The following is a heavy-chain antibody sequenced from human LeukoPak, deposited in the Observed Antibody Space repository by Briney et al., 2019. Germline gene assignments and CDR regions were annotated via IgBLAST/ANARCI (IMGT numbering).Heavy chain of an antibody. Sequence: GGSLRLSCAASGFTFSNYAMSWVRQAPGKGLEWVSTIGGSAGSTYYADSVKGRFTISRDNSKNTLNLQMNSLRVEDTAVYFCARGGNDFYYFGHWGQGTLVTVSS. CDR3: ARGGNDFYYFGH. D-gene: IGHD1-1*01. V-gene: IGHV3-23*01. CDR1: GFTFSNYA. CDR2: IGGSAGST. J-gene: IGHJ4*02.